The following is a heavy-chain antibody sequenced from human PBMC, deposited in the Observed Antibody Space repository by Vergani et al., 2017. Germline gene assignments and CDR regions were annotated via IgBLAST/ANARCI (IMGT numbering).Heavy chain of an antibody. CDR1: GFTFSSYG. CDR2: ISYDGSNK. CDR3: AKGHSSGTSLSDY. V-gene: IGHV3-30*18. J-gene: IGHJ4*02. D-gene: IGHD3-22*01. Sequence: QVQLVESGGGVVQPGRSLRLSCAASGFTFSSYGMHWVRQAPGKGLEWVAVISYDGSNKYYADSVKGRFTISRDNSKNTLYLQMNSLRAEDTAVYYCAKGHSSGTSLSDYWGQGTLVTVSS.